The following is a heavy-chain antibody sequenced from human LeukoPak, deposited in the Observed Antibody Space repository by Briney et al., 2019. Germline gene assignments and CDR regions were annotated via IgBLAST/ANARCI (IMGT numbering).Heavy chain of an antibody. CDR3: ARLSPRYYDSSGYYFWVPFDY. D-gene: IGHD3-22*01. CDR1: GGSISRYY. CDR2: IYYSGST. V-gene: IGHV4-59*08. Sequence: PSETLSLTCTVSGGSISRYYWSWIRQPPGKGLEWLGYIYYSGSTNYNPSLKSRVTISVDTSKNQFSLKLSSVTAADTAVYYCARLSPRYYDSSGYYFWVPFDYWGQGTLVTVSS. J-gene: IGHJ4*02.